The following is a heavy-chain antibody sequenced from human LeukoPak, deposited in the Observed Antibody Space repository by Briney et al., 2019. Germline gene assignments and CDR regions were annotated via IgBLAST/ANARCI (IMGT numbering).Heavy chain of an antibody. CDR2: AYGDGSSQ. CDR1: GFPFNCYC. CDR3: ATGGNFYYSH. D-gene: IGHD4-11*01. Sequence: GSLKPSFSASGFPFNCYCLHLVRQAPGQGLEWVAVAYGDGSSQYYADSVKGRFSISKDISKNTLSLQMNSLRAKDTAVYSCATGGNFYYSHWGQGTLVTVSS. V-gene: IGHV3-33*01. J-gene: IGHJ1*01.